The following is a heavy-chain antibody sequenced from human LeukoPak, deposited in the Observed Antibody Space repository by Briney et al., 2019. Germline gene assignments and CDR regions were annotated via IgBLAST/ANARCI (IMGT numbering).Heavy chain of an antibody. Sequence: GGSLRLSCAASGFTFSSYARSWVRQAPGKGLEGVSAISGSGGSTYYADSVKGRFTISRDNSKNTLFLQMNSLRAEDTAVYYCAKGYSSGWSAGFLDYWGQGTLVTVSS. J-gene: IGHJ4*02. CDR3: AKGYSSGWSAGFLDY. CDR2: ISGSGGST. V-gene: IGHV3-23*01. CDR1: GFTFSSYA. D-gene: IGHD6-19*01.